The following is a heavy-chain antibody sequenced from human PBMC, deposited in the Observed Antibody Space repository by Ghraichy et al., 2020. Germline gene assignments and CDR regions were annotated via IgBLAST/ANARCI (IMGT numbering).Heavy chain of an antibody. Sequence: SETLSLTCAVSGGSISSGGYSWSWIRQPPGKGLEWIGFIYHSGSTYYNPSLKSRVTISVDRSKNQFSLKLSSVTAADTAVYYCARVNRGHADYWGQGTLVTVSS. V-gene: IGHV4-30-2*01. CDR1: GGSISSGGYS. D-gene: IGHD3-10*01. J-gene: IGHJ4*02. CDR2: IYHSGST. CDR3: ARVNRGHADY.